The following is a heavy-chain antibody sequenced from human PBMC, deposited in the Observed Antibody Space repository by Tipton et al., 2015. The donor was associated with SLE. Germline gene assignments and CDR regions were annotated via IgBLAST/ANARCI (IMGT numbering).Heavy chain of an antibody. CDR2: LYYSGNT. D-gene: IGHD3-16*01. CDR1: GGSISPYY. Sequence: TLSLTCTVSGGSISPYYWSWIRQPPGKGLEWIGYLYYSGNTDYNPSLKSRVTISLDTSKNQFSLKLSSVTAADTAVYYCARHGGVSGNWFDPWGQGILVTVSP. CDR3: ARHGGVSGNWFDP. V-gene: IGHV4-59*08. J-gene: IGHJ5*02.